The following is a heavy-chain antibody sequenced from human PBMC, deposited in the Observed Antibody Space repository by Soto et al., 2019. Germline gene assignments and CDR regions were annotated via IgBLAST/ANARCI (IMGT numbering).Heavy chain of an antibody. V-gene: IGHV4-39*01. J-gene: IGHJ6*02. Sequence: QLQLQESGPGLVKTSETLSLTCTVSGGSISSGPYSWGWIRQPPGEVMEWIGTFHYSENTYYNPSLESRVTICVDTYKKQFSLKVTSVTVADTAIYYCARLGGYCSTTSCYGFYGMDVWGQGTTVIVSS. CDR1: GGSISSGPYS. D-gene: IGHD2-2*01. CDR2: FHYSENT. CDR3: ARLGGYCSTTSCYGFYGMDV.